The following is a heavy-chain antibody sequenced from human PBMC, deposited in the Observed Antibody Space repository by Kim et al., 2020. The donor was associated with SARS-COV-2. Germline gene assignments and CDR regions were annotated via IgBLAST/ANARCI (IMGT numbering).Heavy chain of an antibody. D-gene: IGHD2-15*01. CDR3: ARVPQGGYCSGSSCSWYYFDS. CDR2: IKQDGSEK. V-gene: IGHV3-7*01. J-gene: IGHJ4*02. CDR1: GFTFSRYW. Sequence: GGSLRLSCVASGFTFSRYWMTWVRQAPGRGLEWVANIKQDGSEKSYADSVKGRFTIFRDNAKNSLYLQMNSLRAEDTAVFYCARVPQGGYCSGSSCSWYYFDSWGQGTLVTVSS.